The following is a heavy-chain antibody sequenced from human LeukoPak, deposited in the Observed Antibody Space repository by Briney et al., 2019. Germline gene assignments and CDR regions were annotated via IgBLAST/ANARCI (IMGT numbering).Heavy chain of an antibody. Sequence: SETLSLTCSVSGGSMSGYYWIWIRQPAGKGLEWIGRIYSSESINYSPSLKSRVTMSVGTSKNRFYLKLTSVTAADTALYYCARDRSAAYYRDYFDYWGQGVLVTVSS. V-gene: IGHV4-4*07. CDR2: IYSSESI. D-gene: IGHD3-22*01. J-gene: IGHJ4*02. CDR1: GGSMSGYY. CDR3: ARDRSAAYYRDYFDY.